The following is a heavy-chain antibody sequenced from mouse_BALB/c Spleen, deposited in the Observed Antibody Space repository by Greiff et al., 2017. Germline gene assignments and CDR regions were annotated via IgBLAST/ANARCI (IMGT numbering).Heavy chain of an antibody. Sequence: EVKLVESGGGLAQPGGSLRLSCATSGFTFTDYYMSWVRQPPGKALEWLGFIRNKANGYTTEYSASVKGRFTISRDNSQSILYLQMNTLRAEDSATYYCARGPLYSNYLDYWGQGTTLTVSS. CDR1: GFTFTDYY. J-gene: IGHJ2*01. CDR3: ARGPLYSNYLDY. CDR2: IRNKANGYTT. V-gene: IGHV7-3*02. D-gene: IGHD2-5*01.